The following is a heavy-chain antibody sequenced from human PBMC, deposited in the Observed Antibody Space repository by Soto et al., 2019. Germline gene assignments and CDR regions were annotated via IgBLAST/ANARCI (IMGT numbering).Heavy chain of an antibody. D-gene: IGHD1-1*01. CDR3: AIGTRNSWTCDF. CDR2: IVVGSGST. J-gene: IGHJ4*02. Sequence: SVKVSCKASGFTFTSSAVQWVRQARGQGLEWIGWIVVGSGSTNFAQKFHERVTITRDMSTNTVYMELSSLRSEDTAVYYCAIGTRNSWTCDFWGQGTLVTVSS. CDR1: GFTFTSSA. V-gene: IGHV1-58*01.